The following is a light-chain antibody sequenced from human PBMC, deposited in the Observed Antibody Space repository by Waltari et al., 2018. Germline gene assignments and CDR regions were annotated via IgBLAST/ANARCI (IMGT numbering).Light chain of an antibody. V-gene: IGKV1-9*01. CDR1: QGISSY. J-gene: IGKJ4*01. Sequence: IQLTQSPSSLSASVGDRVTITCRPSQGISSYLAWYQQKPGKAPKLLIYAASTLQYGVPSRFSGSGYGTDFTLPINGLQPDDFATEYCQQLISYPLTFGGGTRVEI. CDR2: AAS. CDR3: QQLISYPLT.